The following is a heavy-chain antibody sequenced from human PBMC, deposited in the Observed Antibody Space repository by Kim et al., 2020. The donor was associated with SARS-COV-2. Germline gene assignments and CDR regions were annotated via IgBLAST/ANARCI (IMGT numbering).Heavy chain of an antibody. Sequence: GGSLRLSCAASGFTFSDYYMSWIRQAPGKGLEWVSYISSSSSYTNYADSVKGRFPISRENAKNSLYLQMNSLRAEDTAVYYCARVGYDYVWGSYRDYYYYYGMDVWGQGTTVTVSS. D-gene: IGHD3-16*02. CDR1: GFTFSDYY. J-gene: IGHJ6*02. V-gene: IGHV3-11*05. CDR2: ISSSSSYT. CDR3: ARVGYDYVWGSYRDYYYYYGMDV.